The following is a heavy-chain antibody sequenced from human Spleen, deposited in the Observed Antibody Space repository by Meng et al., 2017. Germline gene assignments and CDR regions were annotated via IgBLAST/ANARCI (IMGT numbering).Heavy chain of an antibody. CDR3: ANRYSYGDDY. Sequence: ASVKVSCKASGYTFTAYFMHWVRQAPGQGLEWMGRINPNNGGPNYAQKFQGRVTMTRDTSISTAYMELGSLRSDDTAVYYCANRYSYGDDYWGQGTLVTVSS. V-gene: IGHV1-2*06. J-gene: IGHJ4*02. CDR1: GYTFTAYF. CDR2: INPNNGGP. D-gene: IGHD4-17*01.